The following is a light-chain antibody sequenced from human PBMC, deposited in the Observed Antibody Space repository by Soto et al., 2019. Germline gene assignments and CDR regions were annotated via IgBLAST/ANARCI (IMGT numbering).Light chain of an antibody. CDR2: DVS. CDR3: QQRSDWPIT. J-gene: IGKJ5*01. CDR1: QSVTSRY. V-gene: IGKV3-11*01. Sequence: IVLTHSPCTLSLSPLERATLSFMSSQSVTSRYLAWYQQKPGQAPRLLIYDVSTRATGVPARFSGSGSGTDFTLTITSLEPEDFAVYSCQQRSDWPITFGQGTRLEIK.